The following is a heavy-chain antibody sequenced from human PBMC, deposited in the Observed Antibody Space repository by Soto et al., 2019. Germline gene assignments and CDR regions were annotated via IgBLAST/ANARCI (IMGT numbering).Heavy chain of an antibody. CDR1: GGTFSSYA. Sequence: QVQLVQSGAEVKKPGSSVKVSCKASGGTFSSYAISWVRQAPGQGLEWMGGIIPIFGTANYAQKFQGRVTITADESTSTAYMELGSLRSEDTAVYYCARGYDFWSGYYRYYFDYWGQGTLVTVSS. J-gene: IGHJ4*02. D-gene: IGHD3-3*01. CDR3: ARGYDFWSGYYRYYFDY. CDR2: IIPIFGTA. V-gene: IGHV1-69*12.